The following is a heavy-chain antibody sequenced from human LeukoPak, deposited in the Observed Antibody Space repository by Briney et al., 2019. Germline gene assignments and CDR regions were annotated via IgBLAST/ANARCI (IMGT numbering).Heavy chain of an antibody. J-gene: IGHJ2*01. CDR3: ARRVYYDTSGYHPTAGYFDL. D-gene: IGHD3-22*01. CDR1: GGSIFNYY. CDR2: AYANGIT. V-gene: IGHV4-4*08. Sequence: SETLSLTCTVSGGSIFNYYWHWIRQSPGKGLEWVGYAYANGITAYNPSLRSRGSMSIDTSRSQFSLRLTSVTAADTATYYCARRVYYDTSGYHPTAGYFDLWGRGTLVSVSS.